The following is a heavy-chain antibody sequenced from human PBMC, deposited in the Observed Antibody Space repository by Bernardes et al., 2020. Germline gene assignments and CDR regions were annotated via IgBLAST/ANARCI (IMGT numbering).Heavy chain of an antibody. D-gene: IGHD2-21*02. V-gene: IGHV4-59*01. CDR3: ARSGELLFPFEE. J-gene: IGHJ4*02. CDR2: SHYSGST. Sequence: SETLSLTCTVSGGSISSYYWSWIRQPPGKGLEWIGYSHYSGSTNYNPSVKSRVTISVDTSNNRLPLRLNSVTAADTAVYYCARSGELLFPFEEWGQGTLVTVSS. CDR1: GGSISSYY.